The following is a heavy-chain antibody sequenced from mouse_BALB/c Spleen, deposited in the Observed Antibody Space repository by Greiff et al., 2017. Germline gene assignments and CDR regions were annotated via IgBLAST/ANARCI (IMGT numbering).Heavy chain of an antibody. J-gene: IGHJ2*01. D-gene: IGHD2-14*01. V-gene: IGHV5-17*02. CDR2: ISSGSSTI. CDR3: ARSAYYRYDVGYYFDY. CDR1: GFTFSSFG. Sequence: EVHLVESGGGLVQPGGSRKLSCAASGFTFSSFGMHWVRQAPEKGLEWVAYISSGSSTIYYEDTVKGRFTISRDNPKNTLFLQMTSLRSEDTAMYYCARSAYYRYDVGYYFDYWGQGTTLTVSS.